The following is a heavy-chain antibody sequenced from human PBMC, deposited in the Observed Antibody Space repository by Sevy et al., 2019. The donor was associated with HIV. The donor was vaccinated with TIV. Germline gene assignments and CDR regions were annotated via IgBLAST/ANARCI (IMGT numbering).Heavy chain of an antibody. J-gene: IGHJ4*02. CDR3: ARSDSYGSSSGGDFDY. V-gene: IGHV4-4*07. CDR1: GGSISSYY. CDR2: IYTSGST. D-gene: IGHD6-6*01. Sequence: SETLSLTCTVSGGSISSYYWSWIRQPAGKGLEWIGRIYTSGSTNYNPSLKSRVTMSVDTSKNQFSLKLSSVTAADTAGYYWARSDSYGSSSGGDFDYWGQGTLVTVSS.